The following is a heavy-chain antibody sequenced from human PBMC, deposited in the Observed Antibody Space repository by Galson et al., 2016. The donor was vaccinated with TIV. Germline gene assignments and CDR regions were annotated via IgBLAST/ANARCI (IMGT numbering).Heavy chain of an antibody. CDR1: GFPFTSYW. J-gene: IGHJ5*02. CDR2: MSGDGSDI. V-gene: IGHV3-74*01. Sequence: SLRLSCAASGFPFTSYWMHWFRQDPRKGLLWVSRMSGDGSDIGYADSVRGRFTISRDNAKSTLYLQMNSLQVDDTAIYYCARDIHWGSSDHWSQGTLVTVSS. D-gene: IGHD7-27*01. CDR3: ARDIHWGSSDH.